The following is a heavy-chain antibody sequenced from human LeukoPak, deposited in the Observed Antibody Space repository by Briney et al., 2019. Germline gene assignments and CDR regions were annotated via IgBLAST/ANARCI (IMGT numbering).Heavy chain of an antibody. CDR2: INPSSGGT. Sequence: ASVKVSCKASGYTFSVYYLHWVRQAPGQGLEWMGWINPSSGGTNYAQKFQGRVTMTRDTSIGTAYMELSRLRSDDTAVYYCARAGLWDFSDTSGYHNAAFDIWGQGTMVTVSS. J-gene: IGHJ3*02. V-gene: IGHV1-2*02. D-gene: IGHD3-22*01. CDR3: ARAGLWDFSDTSGYHNAAFDI. CDR1: GYTFSVYY.